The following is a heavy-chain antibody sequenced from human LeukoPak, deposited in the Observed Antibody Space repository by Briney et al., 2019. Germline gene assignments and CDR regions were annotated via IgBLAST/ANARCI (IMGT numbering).Heavy chain of an antibody. CDR3: ARGGNKQWLITGPYYYYYYGMDV. V-gene: IGHV3-53*01. CDR1: GFTVSSNY. CDR2: IYSGGST. D-gene: IGHD6-19*01. Sequence: GGSLRLSCAASGFTVSSNYMSWVRQAPGKGLEWVSVIYSGGSTYYADSVKGRFTISRDNSKNTLYLQMNSLRAEDTAVYYCARGGNKQWLITGPYYYYYYGMDVWGQGTTVTVSS. J-gene: IGHJ6*02.